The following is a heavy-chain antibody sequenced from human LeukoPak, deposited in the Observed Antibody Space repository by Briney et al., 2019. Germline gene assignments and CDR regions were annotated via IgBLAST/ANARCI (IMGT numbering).Heavy chain of an antibody. CDR3: ARDSGLIMGALNFDY. V-gene: IGHV3-48*02. J-gene: IGHJ4*02. CDR1: GFTFSTFG. Sequence: PGGSLRLSCAASGFTFSTFGMSWVRQAPGKGLEWVSYISSSSGTTFYADSVKGRFTISRDNAKNSLYLQMNSLRDEDTAVYYCARDSGLIMGALNFDYWGQGTLVTVSS. D-gene: IGHD1-26*01. CDR2: ISSSSGTT.